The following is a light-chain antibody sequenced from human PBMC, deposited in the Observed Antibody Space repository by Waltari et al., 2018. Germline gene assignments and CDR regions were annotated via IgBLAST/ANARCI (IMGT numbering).Light chain of an antibody. CDR1: QTIGTS. V-gene: IGKV3-15*01. CDR2: RTS. Sequence: EIVVTQSPATLSMSPGESATLSCRTSQTIGTSLAWYQQRPGQAPRLLIYRTSTRATGIPDRFSGSGSESEFTLTISSLQSEDVAVYYCQQYNNWPPGTFGQGTKVEI. J-gene: IGKJ1*01. CDR3: QQYNNWPPGT.